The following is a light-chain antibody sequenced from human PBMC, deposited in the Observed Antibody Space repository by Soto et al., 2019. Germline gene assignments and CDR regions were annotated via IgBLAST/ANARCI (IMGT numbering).Light chain of an antibody. CDR1: QSISRH. V-gene: IGKV1-39*01. J-gene: IGKJ1*01. CDR3: QHYNSYSEA. Sequence: DIQMTQSPSSLSAFVGDRVTITCRASQSISRHLNWYQQKPGKAPKLLIYGASSLQSGVPSRISGSGSGTEFTLTISSLQPDDFATYYCQHYNSYSEAFGQGTKVDIK. CDR2: GAS.